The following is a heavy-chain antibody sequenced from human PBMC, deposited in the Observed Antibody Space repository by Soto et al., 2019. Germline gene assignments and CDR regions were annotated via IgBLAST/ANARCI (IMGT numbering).Heavy chain of an antibody. D-gene: IGHD2-15*01. J-gene: IGHJ6*02. CDR3: ARHLLLYQQRYGMDV. CDR1: GYSFTSYW. Sequence: GESLKISCKGAGYSFTSYWIGWVRQMPGKGLEWMGIIYPGDSDTRYSPSFQGQVTISADKSISTAYLQWSSLKASDTAMYYCARHLLLYQQRYGMDVWGRGTTVTVSS. V-gene: IGHV5-51*01. CDR2: IYPGDSDT.